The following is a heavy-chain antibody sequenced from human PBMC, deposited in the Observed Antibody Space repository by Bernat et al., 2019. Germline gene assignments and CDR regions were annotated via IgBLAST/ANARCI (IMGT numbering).Heavy chain of an antibody. Sequence: QVQLVESGGGVVQPGRSLRLSCAASGFTFSSYAMHWVRQAPGKGLEWVAVISYDGSNKYYADSVKGRFTISRDNSKNTLYLQMNSLRAEDTAVYYCARDKYYGSGNRVDYYYCYYMDVWGKGTTVTVSS. CDR1: GFTFSSYA. CDR2: ISYDGSNK. D-gene: IGHD3-10*01. CDR3: ARDKYYGSGNRVDYYYCYYMDV. V-gene: IGHV3-30*01. J-gene: IGHJ6*03.